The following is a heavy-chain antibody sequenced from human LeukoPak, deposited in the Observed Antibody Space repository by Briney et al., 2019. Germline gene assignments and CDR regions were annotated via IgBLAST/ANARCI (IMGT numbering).Heavy chain of an antibody. D-gene: IGHD4-23*01. CDR2: FGGSGENT. Sequence: GGSLRLSCAASGITFSNYALSGLREAPGKGLEGVSCFGGSGENTFYVDSVKGRFTVSRDKSMNTLYLQMNSLRAEDTAVYYCARARGPDVCNSELGYWGQGTLVTVSS. V-gene: IGHV3-23*01. CDR3: ARARGPDVCNSELGY. CDR1: GITFSNYA. J-gene: IGHJ4*02.